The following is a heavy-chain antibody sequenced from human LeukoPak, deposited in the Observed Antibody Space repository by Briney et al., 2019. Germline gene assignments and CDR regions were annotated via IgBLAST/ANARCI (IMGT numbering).Heavy chain of an antibody. Sequence: ASVKVSCKVSGYTLTELSMHWVRQAPGKGLEWMGGFDPEDGETIYAQKFQGRVTMTEDTSTDTAYMELSSLRSEDTAVYYCATDLRAGYSYGFDIWGQGTMVTVSS. CDR1: GYTLTELS. CDR3: ATDLRAGYSYGFDI. V-gene: IGHV1-24*01. J-gene: IGHJ3*02. CDR2: FDPEDGET. D-gene: IGHD5-18*01.